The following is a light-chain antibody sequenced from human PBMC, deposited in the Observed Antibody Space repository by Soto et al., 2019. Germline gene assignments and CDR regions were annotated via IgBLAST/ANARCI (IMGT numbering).Light chain of an antibody. J-gene: IGKJ2*01. CDR1: QSVLYSSNNKNY. Sequence: DIVMTQSPDSLAVSLGERATINCKSSQSVLYSSNNKNYLAWYQQKPGQPPKLLISLASTRESGVPDRFSGSGSGSDFTLTISSLQAEDVVVYYCQQYYSTPYTFGQGTKLEIK. CDR3: QQYYSTPYT. CDR2: LAS. V-gene: IGKV4-1*01.